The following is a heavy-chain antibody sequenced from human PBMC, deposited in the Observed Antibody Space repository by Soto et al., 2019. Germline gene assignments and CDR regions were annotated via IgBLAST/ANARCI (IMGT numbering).Heavy chain of an antibody. CDR2: ISGSGGST. D-gene: IGHD6-19*01. J-gene: IGHJ4*02. Sequence: GGSLRLSCAASGFTFSSYAMSWVRQAPGKGLEWVSAISGSGGSTYYADSVKGRFTISRDNSKNTLYLQMNSLRAEDTAVYYCAKDPYSSGWYLGVYFDYWGQGTLVTVSS. V-gene: IGHV3-23*01. CDR1: GFTFSSYA. CDR3: AKDPYSSGWYLGVYFDY.